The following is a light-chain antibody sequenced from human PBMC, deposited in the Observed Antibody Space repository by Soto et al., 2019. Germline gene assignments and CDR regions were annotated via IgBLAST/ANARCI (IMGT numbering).Light chain of an antibody. J-gene: IGKJ2*01. Sequence: EIVLTQSPGTLSLSPGERATLSCRASQSVSSSYLAWYQQKPGQAPRLLIFGASTRATDIPDRFSGSGSGTHFHLTISRLEPEDFAVYYCQQYDSSSYTFAQGTKRQSK. V-gene: IGKV3-20*01. CDR2: GAS. CDR1: QSVSSSY. CDR3: QQYDSSSYT.